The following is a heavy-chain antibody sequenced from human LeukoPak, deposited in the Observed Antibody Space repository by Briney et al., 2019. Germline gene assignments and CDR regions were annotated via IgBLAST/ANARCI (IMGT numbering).Heavy chain of an antibody. D-gene: IGHD3-3*02. J-gene: IGHJ4*02. CDR1: GYTFTSYY. CDR3: ALEVSALAFEY. V-gene: IGHV1-46*01. CDR2: INPSGGST. Sequence: ASVKVSCKASGYTFTSYYMHWVRQAPGQGLEWMGIINPSGGSTSYAQKFQGRVTMTRDTSTSTVYMELSSLRSEDTAVYYCALEVSALAFEYWGQGTLVTVSS.